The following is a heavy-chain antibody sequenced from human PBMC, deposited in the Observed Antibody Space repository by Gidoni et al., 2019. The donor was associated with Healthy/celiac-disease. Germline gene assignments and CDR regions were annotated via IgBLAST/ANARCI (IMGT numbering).Heavy chain of an antibody. CDR1: GYTFTGYY. D-gene: IGHD2-2*02. CDR3: AREDCSSTSCYTEDYYYYGMDV. CDR2: ITPNSGGT. V-gene: IGHV1-2*02. Sequence: QVQLVQSGAEVKKPGASVKVSCKASGYTFTGYYMHWVRQAPGQGLEWMGWITPNSGGTNYAQKCQGRVTMTRDTSISTAYMELSRLRSDDTAVYYCAREDCSSTSCYTEDYYYYGMDVWGQGTTVTVSS. J-gene: IGHJ6*02.